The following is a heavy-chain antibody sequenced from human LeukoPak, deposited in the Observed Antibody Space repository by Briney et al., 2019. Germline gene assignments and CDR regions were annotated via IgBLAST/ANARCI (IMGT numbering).Heavy chain of an antibody. V-gene: IGHV4-31*03. D-gene: IGHD2-2*02. J-gene: IGHJ4*02. CDR2: IYYSGST. CDR3: ARTPWPRYCSSTSCYTGGVYFDY. Sequence: SQTLSLTCTVSGGSISSGGYYWSWIRQHPGKGPEWIGYIYYSGSTYYNPSLKSRVTISVDTSKNQFSLKLSSVTAADTAVYYCARTPWPRYCSSTSCYTGGVYFDYWGQGTLVTVSS. CDR1: GGSISSGGYY.